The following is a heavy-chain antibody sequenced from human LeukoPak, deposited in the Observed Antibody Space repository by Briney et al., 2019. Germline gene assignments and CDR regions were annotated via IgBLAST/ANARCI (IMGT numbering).Heavy chain of an antibody. D-gene: IGHD3-10*01. J-gene: IGHJ4*02. CDR1: GFTVSTNS. CDR2: ISSSGSTI. Sequence: GGSLRLSCTVSGFTVSTNSMSWVRQAPGKGLEWVSYISSSGSTIYYADSVKGRFTISRDNAKNSLYLQMNSLRAEDTAVYYCARESLGESKDFDYWGQGTLVTVSS. V-gene: IGHV3-11*04. CDR3: ARESLGESKDFDY.